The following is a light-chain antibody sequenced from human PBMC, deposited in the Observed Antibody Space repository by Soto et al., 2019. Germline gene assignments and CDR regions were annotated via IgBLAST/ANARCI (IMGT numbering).Light chain of an antibody. Sequence: EIVLTQSPGTLSLSPGERATLSCRASQSVSNNYVAWYQQKPGQAPRLLISVASNRATGTPDRFSGSGSGKDFTLVISRLEPKDFGVYYCQQYGGSPLVTFGGGTKVEIK. CDR3: QQYGGSPLVT. CDR1: QSVSNNY. CDR2: VAS. J-gene: IGKJ4*01. V-gene: IGKV3-20*01.